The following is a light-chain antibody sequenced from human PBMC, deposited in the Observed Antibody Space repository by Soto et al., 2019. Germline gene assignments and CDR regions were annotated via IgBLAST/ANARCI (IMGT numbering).Light chain of an antibody. CDR2: TAS. V-gene: IGKV1-39*01. CDR1: QSIITY. Sequence: DMHHTQTPSSLSASVGDRVTITCRASQSIITYLNWYQQKPGKAPKLLIYTASSLQSGVPSRFSGSGSGTDFTLTISRLDPEDFAVYYCQQYGRSSWTFGQGTKVDI. J-gene: IGKJ1*01. CDR3: QQYGRSSWT.